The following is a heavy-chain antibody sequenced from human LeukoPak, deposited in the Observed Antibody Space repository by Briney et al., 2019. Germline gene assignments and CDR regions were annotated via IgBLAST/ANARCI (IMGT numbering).Heavy chain of an antibody. V-gene: IGHV4-59*01. D-gene: IGHD3-10*01. CDR1: GGSISRYY. CDR2: IYYSGST. CDR3: ARGYYYGSGSYPYYYYYYMDV. Sequence: SETLSLTCTVSGGSISRYYWSWIRQPPGKRLEWIGYIYYSGSTNYNPSLKSRVTISVDTSKNQFSLKLSSVTAADTAVYYCARGYYYGSGSYPYYYYYYMDVWGKGTTVTISS. J-gene: IGHJ6*03.